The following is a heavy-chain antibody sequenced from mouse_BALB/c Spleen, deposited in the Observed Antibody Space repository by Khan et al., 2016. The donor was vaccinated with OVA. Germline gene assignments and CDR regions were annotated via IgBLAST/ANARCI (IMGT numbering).Heavy chain of an antibody. V-gene: IGHV5-6*01. CDR1: GFTFSTYG. Sequence: EVGLVESGGDLVKPGGSLKLSCAASGFTFSTYGMSWVRQTPDKRLEWVATVSTGGSYTYYPDNVKGRFTISRDNAKNTLYLQMSGLKSEDTAMFYCTRLAYYYDSEGFAYWGQGTLVTVSA. J-gene: IGHJ3*01. CDR2: VSTGGSYT. D-gene: IGHD1-1*01. CDR3: TRLAYYYDSEGFAY.